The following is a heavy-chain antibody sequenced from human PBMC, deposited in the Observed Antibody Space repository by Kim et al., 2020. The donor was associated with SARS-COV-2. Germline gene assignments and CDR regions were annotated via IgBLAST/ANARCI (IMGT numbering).Heavy chain of an antibody. V-gene: IGHV3-30*18. CDR1: GFTFSSYG. J-gene: IGHJ4*02. CDR3: AKASDCSGGSCYSAY. CDR2: ISYDGSNK. D-gene: IGHD2-15*01. Sequence: GGSLRLSCAASGFTFSSYGMHWVRQAPGKGLEWVAVISYDGSNKYYADSVKGRFTISRDNSKNTLYLQMNSLRAEDTAVYYCAKASDCSGGSCYSAYWGQGTLVTVAS.